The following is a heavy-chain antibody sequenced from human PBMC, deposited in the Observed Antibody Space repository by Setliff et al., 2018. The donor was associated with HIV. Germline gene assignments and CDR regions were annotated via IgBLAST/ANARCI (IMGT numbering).Heavy chain of an antibody. Sequence: SETLSLTCTVSGFSISTGHYWGWVRQSPGKGLEWIGSVYHSGSTYYAASLKSRVTTSVDTSKNQFSLKLTSVTAANTAVYYCARQPPLSALQVWFGDYWGQGILVTVSS. CDR2: VYHSGST. J-gene: IGHJ4*02. CDR1: GFSISTGHY. D-gene: IGHD3-10*01. V-gene: IGHV4-38-2*02. CDR3: ARQPPLSALQVWFGDY.